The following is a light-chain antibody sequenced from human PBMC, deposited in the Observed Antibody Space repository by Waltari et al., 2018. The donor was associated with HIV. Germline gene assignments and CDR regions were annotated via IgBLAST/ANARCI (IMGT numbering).Light chain of an antibody. J-gene: IGLJ2*01. CDR3: QVWDSSSDHVV. Sequence: SYVLTQPPSVSVAPGKTARITCGGNNIGSKSVHWYQQKPGQAPVLVIYYDSDRPSGIPERFSVSNSGNTATLTISRVEAGDEADYYGQVWDSSSDHVVFGGGTRVTVL. CDR2: YDS. CDR1: NIGSKS. V-gene: IGLV3-21*04.